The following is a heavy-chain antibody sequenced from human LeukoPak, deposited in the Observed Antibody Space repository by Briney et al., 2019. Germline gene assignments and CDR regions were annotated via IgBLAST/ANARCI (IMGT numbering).Heavy chain of an antibody. CDR3: ARDRLRFPYYYYGMDV. Sequence: GGSLRLSCAASGFTFSSYWMSWVRQAPGKGLEWVASIKQDGSEKYYVDSVKGRFTISRDNAKNSLYLQMNSLRAEDTAVYYCARDRLRFPYYYYGMDVWGQGTTVTVSS. J-gene: IGHJ6*02. CDR2: IKQDGSEK. V-gene: IGHV3-7*01. CDR1: GFTFSSYW. D-gene: IGHD5-12*01.